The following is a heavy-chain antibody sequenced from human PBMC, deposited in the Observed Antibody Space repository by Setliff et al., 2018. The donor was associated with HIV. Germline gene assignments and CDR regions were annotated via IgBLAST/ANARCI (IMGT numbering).Heavy chain of an antibody. D-gene: IGHD3-22*01. J-gene: IGHJ4*02. CDR3: ARGGGYDRSGYYPFDY. CDR1: GGSLSGYH. Sequence: PSETLSLTCAVYGGSLSGYHWSWIRQSPEKGLEWIGEINHSGSTNYNPSLKSRVTMSGDTSKNQFSLKLSSVTAADTAVYYCARGGGYDRSGYYPFDYWGQGTPVTVSS. CDR2: INHSGST. V-gene: IGHV4-34*01.